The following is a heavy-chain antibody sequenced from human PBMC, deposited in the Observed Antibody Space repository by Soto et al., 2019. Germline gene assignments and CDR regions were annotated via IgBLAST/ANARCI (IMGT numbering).Heavy chain of an antibody. Sequence: EVQLLESGGGLVQPGGSLRLSCAASGFTFSSYDMSWVRQAPGKGLEWVSAISGSGGSTYYADSVKGRFTISRDNYKNTLYQQMNSLRAEDTAVYYCASGRVAVAGNSYYFDYWGQGTLVTVSS. CDR1: GFTFSSYD. D-gene: IGHD6-19*01. V-gene: IGHV3-23*01. CDR2: ISGSGGST. J-gene: IGHJ4*02. CDR3: ASGRVAVAGNSYYFDY.